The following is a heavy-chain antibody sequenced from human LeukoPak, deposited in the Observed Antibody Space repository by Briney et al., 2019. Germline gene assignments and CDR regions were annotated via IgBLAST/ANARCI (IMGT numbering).Heavy chain of an antibody. D-gene: IGHD3-22*01. CDR3: ARAYDYYDSSGYYMDV. CDR1: GGSISSGSYY. J-gene: IGHJ6*03. CDR2: IYTSGST. V-gene: IGHV4-61*02. Sequence: SETLSLTCTVSGGSISSGSYYWGWIRQPAGKGLEWIGRIYTSGSTNYNPSLKSRVTISVDTSKNQVSLKLSSVTAADTAVYYCARAYDYYDSSGYYMDVWGRGTTVTVSS.